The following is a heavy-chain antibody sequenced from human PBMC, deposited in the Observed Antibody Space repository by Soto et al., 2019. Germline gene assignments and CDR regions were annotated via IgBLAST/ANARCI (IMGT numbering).Heavy chain of an antibody. Sequence: QITLKESGPTLVKPTQTLTLTCTFSGFPLSTSGVAVGWFRQPPGKALEWLAFIDWGDNKRYRSSLQSRLTITKDTSKNQVVLTMTNMYPVDTGTYYCAHRRPTHRAFDSWGQGILVSVSS. J-gene: IGHJ4*02. CDR3: AHRRPTHRAFDS. V-gene: IGHV2-5*02. CDR1: GFPLSTSGVA. CDR2: IDWGDNK.